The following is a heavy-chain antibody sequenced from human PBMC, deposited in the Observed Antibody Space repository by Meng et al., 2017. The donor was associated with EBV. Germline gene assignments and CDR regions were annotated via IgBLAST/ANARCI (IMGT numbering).Heavy chain of an antibody. V-gene: IGHV1-18*01. Sequence: QLLLVEAGVKKPGCSVNVSCKAAGYTFTCYGISCVRQAPGQEIEWMGCISAYNGNTNSETKFRGSVTMTTDTSTSTTDMEMSSLKFQDTAVYSCARVRTYGGVNLDYCCEGAMLTVSS. CDR1: GYTFTCYG. J-gene: IGHJ4*02. CDR2: ISAYNGNT. D-gene: IGHD3-16*01. CDR3: ARVRTYGGVNLDY.